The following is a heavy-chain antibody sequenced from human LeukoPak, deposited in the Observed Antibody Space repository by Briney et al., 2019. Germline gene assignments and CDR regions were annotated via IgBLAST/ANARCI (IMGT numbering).Heavy chain of an antibody. CDR1: GGSISSSSYY. CDR2: IYYSGST. V-gene: IGHV4-39*07. CDR3: AREYDGGNFGY. Sequence: KPSETLSLTCTVSGGSISSSSYYWGWIRQPPGKGLEWIGSIYYSGSTYYNPSLKSRVTISVDTSKNQFSLKLSSVTAADTAVYYCAREYDGGNFGYWAREPWSPSPQ. J-gene: IGHJ4*02. D-gene: IGHD4-23*01.